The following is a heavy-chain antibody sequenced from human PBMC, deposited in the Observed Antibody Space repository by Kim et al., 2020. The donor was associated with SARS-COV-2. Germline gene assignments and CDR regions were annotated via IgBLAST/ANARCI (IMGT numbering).Heavy chain of an antibody. CDR1: GFTFSSYA. CDR3: AKDWCSSTSCSNYYYYGMDV. Sequence: GGSLRLSCAASGFTFSSYAMSWVRQAPGKGLEWVSAISGSGGSTYYADSVKGRFTISRDNSKNTLYLQMNSLRAEDTAVYYCAKDWCSSTSCSNYYYYGMDVWGQGTTVTVSS. D-gene: IGHD2-2*01. J-gene: IGHJ6*02. CDR2: ISGSGGST. V-gene: IGHV3-23*01.